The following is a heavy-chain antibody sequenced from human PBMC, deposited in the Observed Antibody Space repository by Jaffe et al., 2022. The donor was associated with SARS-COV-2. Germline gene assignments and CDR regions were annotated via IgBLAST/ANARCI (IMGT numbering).Heavy chain of an antibody. D-gene: IGHD6-25*01. CDR2: IKQGGSEK. CDR1: GFSFSRFW. V-gene: IGHV3-7*01. J-gene: IGHJ3*01. Sequence: EVQLVEAGGGFVQPGGSLRLSCAASGFSFSRFWMTWVRQAPGKGLEWVAQIKQGGSEKHYVDSVKGRFTISRDDAKNSLYLQMNSLRAEDTAVYYCVRELREERETATDAFDFWGQGTMVTVSS. CDR3: VRELREERETATDAFDF.